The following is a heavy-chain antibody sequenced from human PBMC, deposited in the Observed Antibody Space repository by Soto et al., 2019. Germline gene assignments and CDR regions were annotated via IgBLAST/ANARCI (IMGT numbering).Heavy chain of an antibody. Sequence: QITLKESGPTSVKPTQILTLTCTFSGLSLSTRGVGVGWIRQPPGKALEWLALIYWDDDKRYSPSLKNRLTINQDTSINLVVLTMTDVDPVDTATYYCAHSVQQLIGGRWLGYFDYWGHGTLVTVSS. CDR3: AHSVQQLIGGRWLGYFDY. CDR1: GLSLSTRGVG. J-gene: IGHJ4*01. D-gene: IGHD3-10*01. CDR2: IYWDDDK. V-gene: IGHV2-5*02.